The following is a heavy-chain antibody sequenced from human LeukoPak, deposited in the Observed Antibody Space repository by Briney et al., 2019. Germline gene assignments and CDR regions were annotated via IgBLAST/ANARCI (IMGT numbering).Heavy chain of an antibody. CDR1: GFTFSSYS. CDR3: ARELVVVAHHH. D-gene: IGHD2-15*01. Sequence: GGSLRLSCAASGFTFSSYSMNWVRQAPGKGLEWVSYISSSSSTIYYADSVKGRFTISRDNAKNSLYLQMNSLRAEDTAVYYCARELVVVAHHHWGQGTLVTVSS. CDR2: ISSSSSTI. J-gene: IGHJ5*02. V-gene: IGHV3-48*01.